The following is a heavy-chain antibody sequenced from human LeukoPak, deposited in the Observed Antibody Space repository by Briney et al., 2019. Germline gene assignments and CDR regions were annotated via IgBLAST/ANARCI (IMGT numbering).Heavy chain of an antibody. J-gene: IGHJ4*02. CDR1: GYTFTNYD. D-gene: IGHD4-17*01. CDR2: ISAHNDNT. Sequence: EASVKVSCKASGYTFTNYDINWVRQAPGQGLEWMGWISAHNDNTNYAQKLQGRVTMTTDTSTSTAYMEMRSLRSDDTAVYYCARLAYGANYIDYWGQGTLVTVSS. V-gene: IGHV1-18*01. CDR3: ARLAYGANYIDY.